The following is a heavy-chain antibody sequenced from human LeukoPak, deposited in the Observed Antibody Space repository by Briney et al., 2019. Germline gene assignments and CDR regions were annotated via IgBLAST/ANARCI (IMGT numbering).Heavy chain of an antibody. D-gene: IGHD3-22*01. J-gene: IGHJ4*02. CDR2: IYYSGST. Sequence: SETLSLTCSVSGGSINSSSYYWGWIRQPPGKGLEWIGSIYYSGSTYYNPSLKSRVTISVDTSKNQFSLKLSSVTAADTAVYYCASTRDSSGYPGDFDYWGQGTLVTVSS. CDR1: GGSINSSSYY. CDR3: ASTRDSSGYPGDFDY. V-gene: IGHV4-39*07.